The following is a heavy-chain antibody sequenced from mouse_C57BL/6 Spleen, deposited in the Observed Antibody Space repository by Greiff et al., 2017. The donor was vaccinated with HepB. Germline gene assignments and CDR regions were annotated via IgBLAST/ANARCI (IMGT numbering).Heavy chain of an antibody. CDR2: ISSGSSTI. D-gene: IGHD1-1*01. V-gene: IGHV5-17*01. Sequence: EVQLVESGGGLVKPGGSLKLSCAASGFTFSDYGMHWVRQAPEKWLEWVAYISSGSSTIYYADTVKGRFTISRDNAKNTLFLQMTSLRSEDKAMYYCARDVTTVVAPDYWGQGTTLTVSS. J-gene: IGHJ2*01. CDR3: ARDVTTVVAPDY. CDR1: GFTFSDYG.